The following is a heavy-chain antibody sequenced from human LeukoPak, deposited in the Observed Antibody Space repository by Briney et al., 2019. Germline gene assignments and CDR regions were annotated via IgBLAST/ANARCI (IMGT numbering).Heavy chain of an antibody. D-gene: IGHD5-12*01. V-gene: IGHV3-33*01. CDR3: ARGPGNSGGAYVGDY. J-gene: IGHJ4*01. CDR1: GFTFRNYG. CDR2: IWYDGSDK. Sequence: GGSLRLSCAASGFTFRNYGMHWVRQAPGKGLEWVAVIWYDGSDKYYADSVKGRFTISRDNAKSTLYLQMSSLRAEDTAVYYCARGPGNSGGAYVGDYWGPGTLVTVSS.